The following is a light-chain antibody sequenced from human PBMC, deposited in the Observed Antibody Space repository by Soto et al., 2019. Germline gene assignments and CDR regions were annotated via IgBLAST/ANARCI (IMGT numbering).Light chain of an antibody. CDR3: AAWDDSRSGL. Sequence: QSVLTQPPSASGTPGQRVTISCSGSSSNIGNHYVSWYQQLPGTAPKLLIYKNNQRPSGVPDRFSGSMSGTSASLAISGLRSEDEADYYCAAWDDSRSGLFGGGTKLTVL. CDR2: KNN. J-gene: IGLJ2*01. V-gene: IGLV1-47*01. CDR1: SSNIGNHY.